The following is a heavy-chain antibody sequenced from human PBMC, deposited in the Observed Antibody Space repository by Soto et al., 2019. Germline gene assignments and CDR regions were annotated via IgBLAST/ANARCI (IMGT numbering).Heavy chain of an antibody. CDR1: GFTFSSYW. J-gene: IGHJ6*02. D-gene: IGHD3-10*01. CDR3: ATIWFGEPNYYGMDV. CDR2: IKQDGSEK. Sequence: GGSLRLSCAASGFTFSSYWMSWVRQAPGKGLEWVANIKQDGSEKYYVDSVKGRFTISRDNAKNSLYLQMNSLRAEDTAVYYCATIWFGEPNYYGMDVWGQGTTVTVSS. V-gene: IGHV3-7*05.